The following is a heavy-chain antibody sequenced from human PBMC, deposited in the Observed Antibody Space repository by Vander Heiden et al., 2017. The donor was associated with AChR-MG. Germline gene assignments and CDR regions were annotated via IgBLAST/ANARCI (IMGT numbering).Heavy chain of an antibody. V-gene: IGHV4-59*01. Sequence: QVQLQESGPGLVKPSETLSLTCTVSGGSISSYYWSWIRQPPGKGLEWIGYIYYSGSTNYNPSLKSRVTISVDTSKNQFSLKLSSVTAADTAVYYCARERRYGDSNWFDPWGQGTLVTVSS. D-gene: IGHD4-17*01. CDR1: GGSISSYY. CDR3: ARERRYGDSNWFDP. J-gene: IGHJ5*02. CDR2: IYYSGST.